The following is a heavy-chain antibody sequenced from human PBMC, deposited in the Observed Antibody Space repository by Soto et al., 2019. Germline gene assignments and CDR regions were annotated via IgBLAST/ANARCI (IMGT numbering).Heavy chain of an antibody. J-gene: IGHJ3*02. CDR1: GFTVSSNY. V-gene: IGHV3-64*05. CDR3: VKALSARYNSARAFDI. Sequence: GGSLRLSCAASGFTVSSNYMSWVRQAPGKGLEYVSGISNNGGSTYYADSVNGRFTISRDNSKNMLYVQMNSLRAEDTAVYYCVKALSARYNSARAFDIWGQGTMVTVSS. D-gene: IGHD2-2*02. CDR2: ISNNGGST.